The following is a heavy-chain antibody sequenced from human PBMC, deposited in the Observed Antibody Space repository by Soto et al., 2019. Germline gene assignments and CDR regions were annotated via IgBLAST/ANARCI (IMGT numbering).Heavy chain of an antibody. CDR3: ERAQHSFDSGGYFDAPQTFDY. J-gene: IGHJ4*02. CDR2: INHSGST. Sequence: SETLSLTCAVYGGSFSGYYWSWIRQPPGKGLEWIGEINHSGSTNYNPSLKSRVTISGDTSKDQVSLKLSAVTAADTAVYYCERAQHSFDSGGYFDAPQTFDYWGQETLVPVSS. CDR1: GGSFSGYY. D-gene: IGHD3-22*01. V-gene: IGHV4-34*01.